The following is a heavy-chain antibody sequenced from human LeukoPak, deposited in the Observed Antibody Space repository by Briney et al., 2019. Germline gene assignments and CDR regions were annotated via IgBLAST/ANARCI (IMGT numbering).Heavy chain of an antibody. D-gene: IGHD6-13*01. V-gene: IGHV3-30*18. CDR3: AKLEVAAVTLDY. Sequence: GGSLRLSCAASGFTFSSYGMHWVRQAPGKGLEWVAVISYDGSNKYYADSVKGRFTISRDNSKNTLYLQMNSLRAEDTAVYYCAKLEVAAVTLDYWGQGTLVTVSS. J-gene: IGHJ4*02. CDR2: ISYDGSNK. CDR1: GFTFSSYG.